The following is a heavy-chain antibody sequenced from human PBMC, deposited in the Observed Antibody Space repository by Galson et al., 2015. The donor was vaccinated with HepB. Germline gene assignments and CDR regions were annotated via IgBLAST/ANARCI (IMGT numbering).Heavy chain of an antibody. CDR2: IKQDGSDK. J-gene: IGHJ1*01. Sequence: SLRLSCAASGFTFRSYWMSWVRQAPGQGLEWVANIKQDGSDKYFVDSVKGRFTISRDNAKNSLFLQINSLTVEDTAVYFCVREGETGGLTSIYFQNWGLGTLVTVSS. V-gene: IGHV3-7*03. CDR1: GFTFRSYW. D-gene: IGHD3-10*01. CDR3: VREGETGGLTSIYFQN.